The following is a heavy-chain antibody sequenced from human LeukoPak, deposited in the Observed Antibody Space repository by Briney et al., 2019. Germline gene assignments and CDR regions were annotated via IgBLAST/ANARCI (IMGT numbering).Heavy chain of an antibody. CDR2: FDPEDGET. V-gene: IGHV1-24*01. Sequence: ASVKVSCKVSGYTLTELSMHWVRQAPGKGLEWMGGFDPEDGETIYAQKFQGRVTMTEDTSTDTAYMELSSLRSEDTAVYYCARDGMITMVRGVIITSSWFDPWGQGTLVTVSS. J-gene: IGHJ5*02. CDR3: ARDGMITMVRGVIITSSWFDP. CDR1: GYTLTELS. D-gene: IGHD3-10*01.